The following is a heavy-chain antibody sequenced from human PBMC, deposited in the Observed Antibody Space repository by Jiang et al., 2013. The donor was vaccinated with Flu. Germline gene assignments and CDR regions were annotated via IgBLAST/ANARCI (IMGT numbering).Heavy chain of an antibody. D-gene: IGHD3-22*01. CDR1: GGSITSSNW. CDR2: IHHSGST. CDR3: ARYITMIVVAADYYYYGMDV. V-gene: IGHV4-4*02. Sequence: GPGLVKPSGTPSLTCAVSGGSITSSNWWSWVRQPPGKGLEWIGEIHHSGSTNYNPSLKSRVTISLDKSKNQFSLKLSSVTAADTAVYYCARYITMIVVAADYYYYGMDVWGQGTTVTVSS. J-gene: IGHJ6*02.